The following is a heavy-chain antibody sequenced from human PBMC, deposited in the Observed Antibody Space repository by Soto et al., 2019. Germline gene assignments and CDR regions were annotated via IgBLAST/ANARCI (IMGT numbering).Heavy chain of an antibody. CDR1: GGSISSYY. Sequence: PSETLSLTGTVSGGSISSYYWSWIRQPPGKGLEWIGYIYYSGSTNYNPSLKSRVTISVDTSKNQFSLKLSSVTAADTAVYYCARGIAAGNDAFDIWGQGTTVTVSS. CDR3: ARGIAAGNDAFDI. V-gene: IGHV4-59*01. D-gene: IGHD6-25*01. CDR2: IYYSGST. J-gene: IGHJ3*02.